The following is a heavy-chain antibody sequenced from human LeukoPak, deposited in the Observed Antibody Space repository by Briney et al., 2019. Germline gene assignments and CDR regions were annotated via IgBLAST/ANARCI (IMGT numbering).Heavy chain of an antibody. V-gene: IGHV4-61*08. Sequence: SETLSLTCTVSGGSISSGDYYWSWIRQPPGKGLEWIGEINHSGSTNYNPSLKSRVTISVDTSKNQFSLKLSSVTAADTAVYYCARARRSIAVAGMDYWGQGTLVTVSS. CDR2: INHSGST. D-gene: IGHD6-19*01. J-gene: IGHJ4*02. CDR1: GGSISSGDYY. CDR3: ARARRSIAVAGMDY.